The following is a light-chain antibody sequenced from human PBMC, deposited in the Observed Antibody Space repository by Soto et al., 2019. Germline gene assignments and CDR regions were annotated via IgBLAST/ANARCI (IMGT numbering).Light chain of an antibody. CDR2: DVS. CDR3: SSYTSSSTSPYV. Sequence: QSALTQPASVSGSPGQSITISCTGTSSDVGGYNYVSWYQQHPGKAPKLMIYDVSNRPSGVSNRFSGSKSGNTASLTISGLQAEDEAGYYCSSYTSSSTSPYVFGAGTKVTVL. V-gene: IGLV2-14*01. J-gene: IGLJ1*01. CDR1: SSDVGGYNY.